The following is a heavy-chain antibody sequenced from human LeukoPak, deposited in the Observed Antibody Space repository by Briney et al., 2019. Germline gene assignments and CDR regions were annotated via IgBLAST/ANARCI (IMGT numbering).Heavy chain of an antibody. CDR1: GGSISSGGYS. CDR3: ASLIAVVS. V-gene: IGHV4-61*08. Sequence: PSQTLSLTCTVSGGSISSGGYSWSWLRQPPGKGLEWIGYIYYSGSTNYNPSLKSRVTISVDTSKNQFSLKLSSVTAADTAVYYCASLIAVVSWSQGTLVTVSS. D-gene: IGHD6-19*01. J-gene: IGHJ5*02. CDR2: IYYSGST.